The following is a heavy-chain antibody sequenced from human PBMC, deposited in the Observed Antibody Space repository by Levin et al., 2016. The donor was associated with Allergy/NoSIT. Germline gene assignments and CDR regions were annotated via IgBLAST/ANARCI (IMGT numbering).Heavy chain of an antibody. J-gene: IGHJ6*02. V-gene: IGHV3-23*01. D-gene: IGHD3-9*01. CDR2: ISGSGGST. CDR3: AKEMSAGYFDWLLRLYGMDV. CDR1: GFTFSSYA. Sequence: GGSLRLSCAASGFTFSSYAMSWVRQAPGKGLEWVSAISGSGGSTYYADSVKGRFTISRDNSKNTLYLQMNSLRAEDTAVYYCAKEMSAGYFDWLLRLYGMDVWGQGTTVTVSS.